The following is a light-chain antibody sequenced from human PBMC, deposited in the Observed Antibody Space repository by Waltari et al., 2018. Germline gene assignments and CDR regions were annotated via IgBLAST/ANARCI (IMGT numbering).Light chain of an antibody. V-gene: IGKV2-28*01. CDR1: QSLLHRIGYDY. J-gene: IGKJ2*03. CDR2: LGS. CDR3: MQSLQTPIS. Sequence: DIVMTQSPLSLPVTPGEPASISCRSSQSLLHRIGYDYLDWYLQKPGPSPQLLIYLGSNRASGVPDRFSGSGSGTDFTLKISRVEAEDVGVYYCMQSLQTPISFGQGTKLEIK.